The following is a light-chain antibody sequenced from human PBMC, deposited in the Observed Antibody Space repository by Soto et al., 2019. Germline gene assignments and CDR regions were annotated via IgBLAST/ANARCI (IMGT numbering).Light chain of an antibody. CDR1: RRVSDY. J-gene: IGKJ4*01. V-gene: IGKV3-11*01. CDR2: DAS. CDR3: QQRSNWPPLT. Sequence: EIVLTQSPATLSLSPGERATLSCRASRRVSDYLAWYQQKPGQPPRLLIYDASNRATGIPARFSGSGSGTDFTLTIDSLEPEDFAVYYCQQRSNWPPLTFGGGTKVEIK.